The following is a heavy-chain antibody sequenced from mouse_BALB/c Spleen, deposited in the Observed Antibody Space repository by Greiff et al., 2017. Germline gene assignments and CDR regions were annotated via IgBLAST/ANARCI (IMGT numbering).Heavy chain of an antibody. V-gene: IGHV7-3*02. CDR1: GFTFTDYY. D-gene: IGHD6-1*01. J-gene: IGHJ1*01. Sequence: DVHLVESGGGLVQPGGSLRLSCATSGFTFTDYYMSWVRQPPGKALEWLGFIRNKANGYTTEYSASVKGRFTISRDNSQSILYLQMNNLRAKDSATYYCASDPPQLCRYWSFDVWGAGTSVTVSS. CDR2: IRNKANGYTT. CDR3: ASDPPQLCRYWSFDV.